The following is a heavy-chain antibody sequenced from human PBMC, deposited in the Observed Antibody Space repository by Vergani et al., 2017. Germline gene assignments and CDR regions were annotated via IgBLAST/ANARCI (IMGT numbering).Heavy chain of an antibody. D-gene: IGHD4-17*01. J-gene: IGHJ4*02. CDR2: ISYDGSNK. V-gene: IGHV3-30*18. Sequence: QVQLVESGGGVVQPGRSLGLSCAASGFTFSSYGMHWVRQAPGKGLEWVAVISYDGSNKYYADSVKGRFTISRDNSKNTLYLQMNSLRAEDTAVYYCAKDRDYGDYEGFDYWGQGTLVTVSS. CDR3: AKDRDYGDYEGFDY. CDR1: GFTFSSYG.